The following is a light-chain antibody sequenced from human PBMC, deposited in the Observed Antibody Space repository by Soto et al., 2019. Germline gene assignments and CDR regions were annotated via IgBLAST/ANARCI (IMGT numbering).Light chain of an antibody. J-gene: IGLJ3*02. V-gene: IGLV1-51*01. CDR3: GTWDISLSAWV. CDR2: DNS. Sequence: QAVVTQPPSVSAAPGQRVTISCSGSSSNIGNHYVSWYQQVPGTAPKLLIYDNSKRPSGIPDRFSGSKSGTSATLGITGLQTGDEADYYCGTWDISLSAWVFGGGTKLTVL. CDR1: SSNIGNHY.